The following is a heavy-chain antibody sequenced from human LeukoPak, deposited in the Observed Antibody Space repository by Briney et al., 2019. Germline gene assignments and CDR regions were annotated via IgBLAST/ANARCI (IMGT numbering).Heavy chain of an antibody. Sequence: SGTLSLTCAVYGGSFSGNYWSWIRQPPGKGLEWIGEISNSGRTNYSPSLKSRVTISVDTSKNQFSLTLSSVTAADTAVYYCARGPTITYYEGSGYNYFDYWGQGTLATLSS. V-gene: IGHV4-34*01. CDR3: ARGPTITYYEGSGYNYFDY. CDR1: GGSFSGNY. J-gene: IGHJ4*02. D-gene: IGHD3-22*01. CDR2: ISNSGRT.